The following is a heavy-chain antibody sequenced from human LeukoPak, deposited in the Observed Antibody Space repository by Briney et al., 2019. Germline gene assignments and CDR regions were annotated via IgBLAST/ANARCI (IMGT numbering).Heavy chain of an antibody. Sequence: PGGSLRLSCAASGFTLSSYAMHWVRQAPGKGLEWVAVISYDGSNKYYADSVKGRFTISRDNSKNTLYLQMNSLRAEDTAVYYCVEGYCTNGVCATSVEFDYWGQGTLVTVSS. CDR2: ISYDGSNK. CDR1: GFTLSSYA. D-gene: IGHD2-8*01. J-gene: IGHJ4*02. CDR3: VEGYCTNGVCATSVEFDY. V-gene: IGHV3-30*04.